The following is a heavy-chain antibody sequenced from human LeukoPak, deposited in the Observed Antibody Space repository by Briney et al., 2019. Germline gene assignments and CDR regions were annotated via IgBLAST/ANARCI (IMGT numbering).Heavy chain of an antibody. CDR1: GFTFSSYW. J-gene: IGHJ4*02. Sequence: GGSLKLPCAASGFTFSSYWMSWVRQAPGKGLEWVANIKHDGGEKYYVDSVKGRFTISRDNAKNSLYLQMNSLRAEDTAVYYCARVYYSSSFRYFDYWGQGTLVTVSS. CDR3: ARVYYSSSFRYFDY. V-gene: IGHV3-7*01. D-gene: IGHD6-6*01. CDR2: IKHDGGEK.